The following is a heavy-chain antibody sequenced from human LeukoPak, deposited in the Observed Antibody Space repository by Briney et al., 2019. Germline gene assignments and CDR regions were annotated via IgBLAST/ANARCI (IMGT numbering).Heavy chain of an antibody. Sequence: GASVTVSFTPAVYTFTFCYIHWVRQAPGQGLQWMGWINPKNGATKYSQNFRGRVTITRDPSIDTAYMELSSLPSDDTAIYYCARPTHRLTVTTAIDYWGQGTLVTVSS. CDR2: INPKNGAT. CDR1: VYTFTFCY. CDR3: ARPTHRLTVTTAIDY. J-gene: IGHJ4*02. D-gene: IGHD4-17*01. V-gene: IGHV1-2*02.